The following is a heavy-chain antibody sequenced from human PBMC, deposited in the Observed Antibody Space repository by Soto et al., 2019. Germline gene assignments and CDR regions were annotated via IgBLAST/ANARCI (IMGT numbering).Heavy chain of an antibody. J-gene: IGHJ6*02. CDR1: GYTFTRYG. CDR2: INTYNGNT. CDR3: PIFDIYVTPTPQHV. Sequence: QVQLVQSGAEVKNPGASVKVSCKASGYTFTRYGIGWARQAPGQGLEWMGWINTYNGNTNYAQNVQRTLTLTTDTSTTTAYIELRSLRSNVPAIYYSPIFDIYVTPTPQHVWGQGTTVIVSS. V-gene: IGHV1-18*01. D-gene: IGHD3-9*01.